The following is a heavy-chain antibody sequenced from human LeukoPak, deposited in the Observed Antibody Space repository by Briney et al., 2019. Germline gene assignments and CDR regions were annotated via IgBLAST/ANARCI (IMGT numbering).Heavy chain of an antibody. V-gene: IGHV4-4*07. D-gene: IGHD3-10*01. CDR1: GDSISSYY. Sequence: SETLSLTCTVSGDSISSYYWNWIRQPAGKGLEWIGRIYTSGSTNCNPSLKSRITMSGDTSKNQFSLKLSSVTAADTAVYYCARQLPGGEIDYWGQGILVTVSS. CDR3: ARQLPGGEIDY. J-gene: IGHJ4*02. CDR2: IYTSGST.